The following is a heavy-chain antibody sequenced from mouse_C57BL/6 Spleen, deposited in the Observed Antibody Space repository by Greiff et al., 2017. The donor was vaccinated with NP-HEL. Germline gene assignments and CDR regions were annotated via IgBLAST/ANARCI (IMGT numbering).Heavy chain of an antibody. Sequence: VQLQQPGAELVMPGASVKLSCKASGYTFTSYWMHWVKQRPGQGLEWIGEIDPSDSYTNYNQKFKGKSTLTVDKSSSTAYMQLSSLTSEDSAVYYCARWGYYGSVDYWGQGTTLTVSS. J-gene: IGHJ2*01. CDR2: IDPSDSYT. CDR1: GYTFTSYW. CDR3: ARWGYYGSVDY. V-gene: IGHV1-69*01. D-gene: IGHD1-1*01.